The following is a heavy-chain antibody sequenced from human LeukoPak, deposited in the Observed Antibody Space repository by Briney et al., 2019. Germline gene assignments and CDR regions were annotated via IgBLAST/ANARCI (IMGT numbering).Heavy chain of an antibody. Sequence: SETPSLTCTVPVGSISSSSYYCGWIRQPPGKWLEWIGSIYYSVSTYYKPSLKSRVTISVDTSKNQFSRKLSSLTSRYTAVYCCARHDHITVAGTTIDYWGQGTLVTVSS. CDR2: IYYSVST. V-gene: IGHV4-39*01. CDR3: ARHDHITVAGTTIDY. J-gene: IGHJ4*02. D-gene: IGHD6-19*01. CDR1: VGSISSSSYY.